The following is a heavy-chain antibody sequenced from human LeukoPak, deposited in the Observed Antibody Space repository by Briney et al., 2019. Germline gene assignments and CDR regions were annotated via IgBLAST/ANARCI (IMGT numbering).Heavy chain of an antibody. CDR3: ATLSRIAAAGAYSYHSMDV. V-gene: IGHV4-59*13. D-gene: IGHD6-13*01. CDR1: GASINGNY. J-gene: IGHJ6*01. CDR2: VHYSGST. Sequence: SETLSLTCIVSGASINGNYWSWIQKPPGKGLEWIGHVHYSGSTDYNTSLKSRVTLSVDMSNNQLSLKLSSVTAADTAIYYCATLSRIAAAGAYSYHSMDVWGQGTTVTVSS.